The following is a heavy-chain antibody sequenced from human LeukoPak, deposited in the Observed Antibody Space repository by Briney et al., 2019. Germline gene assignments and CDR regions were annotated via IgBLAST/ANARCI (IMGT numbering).Heavy chain of an antibody. J-gene: IGHJ4*02. CDR2: INHSGRT. V-gene: IGHV4-34*01. D-gene: IGHD5-18*01. CDR3: ARGSGSAAMGYDY. Sequence: PSETLSLSCAVYGGSFSGYYWSWIRQPPGKGLEWIGEINHSGRTNYTPHLKSRVTISVDTSKNQFSLKLGSVTAADTAVYYCARGSGSAAMGYDYWGQGTLVTVSS. CDR1: GGSFSGYY.